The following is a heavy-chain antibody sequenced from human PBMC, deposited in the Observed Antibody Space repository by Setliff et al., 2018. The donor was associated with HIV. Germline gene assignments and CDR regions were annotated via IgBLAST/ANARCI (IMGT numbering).Heavy chain of an antibody. CDR1: GGAISSGGYY. V-gene: IGHV4-31*03. J-gene: IGHJ6*02. Sequence: PSETLSLTCTVSGGAISSGGYYWSWIRQHPGKGLEWIGYIYYSGSTYYNPSLKSRVTRSVDTSKNQFSLKLSSVTAADTAVYYCARNKYNWNYYYYYGMDVWGQGTTVTVSS. CDR3: ARNKYNWNYYYYYGMDV. D-gene: IGHD1-7*01. CDR2: IYYSGST.